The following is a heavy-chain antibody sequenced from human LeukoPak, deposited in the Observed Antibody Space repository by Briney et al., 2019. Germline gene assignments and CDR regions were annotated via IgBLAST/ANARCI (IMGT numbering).Heavy chain of an antibody. J-gene: IGHJ6*02. CDR3: GRGFGSGYDFPTYFYGMDL. V-gene: IGHV4-59*01. CDR2: VYYSGST. Sequence: PSETLSLTCTVSGASMDSYYWSWIRQPPGKGLEWIGYVYYSGSTNYNPSVKSRVTISVDTSKRQFSLKLSYVTAADTAVYYCGRGFGSGYDFPTYFYGMDLWGQGTTVTVSS. D-gene: IGHD5-12*01. CDR1: GASMDSYY.